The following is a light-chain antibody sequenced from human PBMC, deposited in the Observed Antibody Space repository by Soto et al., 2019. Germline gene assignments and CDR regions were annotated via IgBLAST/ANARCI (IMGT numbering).Light chain of an antibody. CDR2: GVS. V-gene: IGLV2-14*03. J-gene: IGLJ2*01. CDR3: SSYTSSSTPVV. CDR1: SSDVGGYKY. Sequence: QSALTQPASVSGSPGQSITISCTGTSSDVGGYKYVSWYQHHPGKAPKLLIYGVSNRPSGVSDRFSGSKSGNTASLTISGLQAEDEAEYYCSSYTSSSTPVVFGGGTKLTVL.